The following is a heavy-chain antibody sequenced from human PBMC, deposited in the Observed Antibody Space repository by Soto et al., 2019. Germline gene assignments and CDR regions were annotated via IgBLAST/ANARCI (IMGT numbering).Heavy chain of an antibody. CDR3: ARIPISITMIVVDLRGSDAFDI. J-gene: IGHJ3*02. CDR2: ISYDGSNK. Sequence: GGSLRLSCAASGFTFSSYAMHWVRQAPGKGLEWVAVISYDGSNKYYADSVKGRFTISRDNSKNTLYLQMNSLRAEDTAVYYCARIPISITMIVVDLRGSDAFDIWGQGTMVTVSS. CDR1: GFTFSSYA. D-gene: IGHD3-22*01. V-gene: IGHV3-30-3*01.